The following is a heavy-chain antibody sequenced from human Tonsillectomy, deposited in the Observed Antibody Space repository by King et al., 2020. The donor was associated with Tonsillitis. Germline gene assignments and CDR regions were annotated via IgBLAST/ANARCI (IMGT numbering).Heavy chain of an antibody. D-gene: IGHD7-27*01. J-gene: IGHJ3*02. CDR2: ITCVGGKK. CDR1: GFTFSPYV. V-gene: IGHV3-30*04. CDR3: EGARSLGNAFDN. Sequence: VQLVESGGGVVQPGRSLRLSCAASGFTFSPYVMHWVRPAPGKGLEWVAIITCVGGKKKYADSVKGRFTITRDNSKNTLYLQMNSLRAEDTVVYYCEGARSLGNAFDNWGQGTMVSVSS.